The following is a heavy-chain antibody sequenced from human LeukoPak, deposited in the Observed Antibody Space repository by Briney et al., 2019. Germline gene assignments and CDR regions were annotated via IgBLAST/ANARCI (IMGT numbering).Heavy chain of an antibody. V-gene: IGHV4-34*01. CDR2: INHSGST. J-gene: IGHJ4*02. CDR1: GGSFSGYY. CDR3: ARGPRYYYGLGSYYNS. Sequence: SETLSLTCAVYGGSFSGYYWSWIRQPPGKGMEWIGEINHSGSTNYNPSLKSRVTISVDTSKNQFSLKLSSVTAADTAVYYCARGPRYYYGLGSYYNSWGQGTLVTVSS. D-gene: IGHD3-10*01.